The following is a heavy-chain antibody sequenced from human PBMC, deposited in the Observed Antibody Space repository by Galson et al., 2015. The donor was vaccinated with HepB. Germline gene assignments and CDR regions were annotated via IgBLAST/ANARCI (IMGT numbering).Heavy chain of an antibody. V-gene: IGHV3-30*02. D-gene: IGHD2-2*01. CDR2: IRYDGSNK. J-gene: IGHJ6*02. Sequence: SLRLSCAASGFTFSSYGMHWVRQAPGKGLEWVAFIRYDGSNKYYADTVKGRFTISRDNSKNTLYLQMNSLRAEDTAVYYCAKDPRYCSSTSCYAISVYGMDVWGQGTTVTVSS. CDR3: AKDPRYCSSTSCYAISVYGMDV. CDR1: GFTFSSYG.